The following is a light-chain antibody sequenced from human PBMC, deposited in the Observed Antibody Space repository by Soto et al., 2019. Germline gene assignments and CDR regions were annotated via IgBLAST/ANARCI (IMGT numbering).Light chain of an antibody. Sequence: DIQMTQSPSSLSASVGDRITITCQASQDIGNYLNWYQQKPGKAPKLLIYDASTLESGVPSRFSGGGSGTEFTLTISSLQPDDFATYYCQQYNTYSTFGQGTRLEIK. V-gene: IGKV1-33*01. CDR2: DAS. CDR3: QQYNTYST. J-gene: IGKJ5*01. CDR1: QDIGNY.